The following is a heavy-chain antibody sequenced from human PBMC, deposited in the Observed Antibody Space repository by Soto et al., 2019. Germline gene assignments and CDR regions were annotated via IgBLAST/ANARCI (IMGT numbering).Heavy chain of an antibody. CDR3: VFNQDYDFWSGYWEASYYYGMDV. V-gene: IGHV3-64D*06. CDR1: GFTFSSYA. D-gene: IGHD3-3*01. J-gene: IGHJ6*02. CDR2: ISSNGGST. Sequence: QPVGSLRLSGSASGFTFSSYAMHWVRQAPGKGLEYVSAISSNGGSTYYADSVKGRFTISRDNSKNTLYPQMSSLRAEDTAVYYCVFNQDYDFWSGYWEASYYYGMDVWGQGTTVTVSS.